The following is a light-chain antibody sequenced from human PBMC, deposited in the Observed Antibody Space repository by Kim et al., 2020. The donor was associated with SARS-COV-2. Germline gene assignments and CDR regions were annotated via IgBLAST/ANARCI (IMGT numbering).Light chain of an antibody. CDR2: GEN. CDR3: NSRDSSADHV. CDR1: SLRRYY. J-gene: IGLJ1*01. V-gene: IGLV3-19*01. Sequence: SSELTQDPAVSVALGQTVRITCQGDSLRRYYPSWYQQKPGHAPVLVIYGENNRPSGIPDRFSGSHSGNTASLTITGAQAEDEADYYCNSRDSSADHVFGPGTKVTVL.